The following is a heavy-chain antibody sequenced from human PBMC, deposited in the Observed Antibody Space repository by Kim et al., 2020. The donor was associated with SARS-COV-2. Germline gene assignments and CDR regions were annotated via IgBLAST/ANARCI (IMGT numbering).Heavy chain of an antibody. CDR2: IWYDGSNK. D-gene: IGHD3-9*01. Sequence: GGSLRLSCAASGFTFSSYGMHWVRQAPGKGLEWVAVIWYDGSNKYYADSVKGRFTISRDNSKNTLYLQMNSLRAEDTAVYYCARGSLNYDILTGYFGYWGQGTLVTVSS. CDR3: ARGSLNYDILTGYFGY. J-gene: IGHJ4*02. CDR1: GFTFSSYG. V-gene: IGHV3-33*01.